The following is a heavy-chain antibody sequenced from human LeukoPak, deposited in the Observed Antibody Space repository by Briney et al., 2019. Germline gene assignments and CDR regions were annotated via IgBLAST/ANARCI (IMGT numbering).Heavy chain of an antibody. CDR2: IYYSGST. V-gene: IGHV4-59*01. CDR1: GGSISSYY. J-gene: IGHJ3*02. Sequence: SETLSLTCTVSGGSISSYYWSWIRQPPGKGLEWIGYIYYSGSTNYNPSLKSRVTISVDTSKNQFSLKLSSVTAADTAVYYCARGVGSGNFGIWGQGTMVTVSS. D-gene: IGHD3-10*01. CDR3: ARGVGSGNFGI.